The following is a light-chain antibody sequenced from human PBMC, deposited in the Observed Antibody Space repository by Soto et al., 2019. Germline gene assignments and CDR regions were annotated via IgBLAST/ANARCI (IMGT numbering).Light chain of an antibody. CDR1: SSNIGAGYD. J-gene: IGLJ3*02. CDR2: GNS. CDR3: QSYDSSLSGWV. V-gene: IGLV1-40*01. Sequence: QTVVTQPPSVSGAPGQRVTISCTGSSSNIGAGYDVHWYQQLPGTAPKLLISGNSNRPSGVPDRFSGSESGTSASLAITGLQAEDEADYYCQSYDSSLSGWVFGGGTKVTVL.